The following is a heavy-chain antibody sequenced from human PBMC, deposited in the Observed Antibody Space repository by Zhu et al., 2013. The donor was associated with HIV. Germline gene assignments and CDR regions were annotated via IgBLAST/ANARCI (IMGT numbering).Heavy chain of an antibody. D-gene: IGHD2-8*02. CDR2: VDPSNGNA. CDR3: ARMDKGSCTETTSPDWFDP. Sequence: QVQLVQSGPEVKKPGASVKVSCKASGYTFTNDGINWVRQATGHGLEWMGWVDPSNGNAGYAQKFQGRVTITRNISTSTVYMELSSLRSDDTAVYYCARMDKGSCTETTSPDWFDPWGQGTLVTVSS. CDR1: GYTFTNDG. V-gene: IGHV1-8*03. J-gene: IGHJ5*02.